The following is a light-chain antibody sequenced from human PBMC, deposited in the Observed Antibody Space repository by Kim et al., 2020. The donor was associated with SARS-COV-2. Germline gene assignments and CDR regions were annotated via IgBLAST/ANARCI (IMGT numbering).Light chain of an antibody. V-gene: IGLV3-21*02. Sequence: YELTQPPSVPVAPGQTARITCGGNDIGIKAVHWYQQKPGQAPVVVISYDSDRPSGIPERFSGSNSGNTATLTITRVEAGDEADYYCQVWDSLSDHWVFGGGTKVTVL. CDR1: DIGIKA. CDR3: QVWDSLSDHWV. J-gene: IGLJ3*02. CDR2: YDS.